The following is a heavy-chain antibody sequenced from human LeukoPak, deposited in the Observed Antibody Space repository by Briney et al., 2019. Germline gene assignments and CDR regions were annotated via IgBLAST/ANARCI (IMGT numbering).Heavy chain of an antibody. V-gene: IGHV1-8*01. D-gene: IGHD3-10*01. CDR2: MNPNSGNT. CDR1: GYTFTSYD. J-gene: IGHJ6*02. Sequence: ASVKVSCKGSGYTFTSYDINWVRQATGQGLEWMGWMNPNSGNTGYAQKFQGRVTMTRNTSISTAYMELSSLRSEDTAVYYCARDYGSGSYYGMDVWGQGTTVTVSS. CDR3: ARDYGSGSYYGMDV.